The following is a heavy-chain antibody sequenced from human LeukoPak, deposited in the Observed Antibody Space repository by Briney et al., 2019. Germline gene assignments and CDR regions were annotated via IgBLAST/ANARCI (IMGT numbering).Heavy chain of an antibody. CDR2: INHSGST. CDR1: GGSFSGFY. Sequence: SETLSLTCAVYGGSFSGFYWTWIRQPPGKGLEWIGEINHSGSTNYNSSLKSRVTISVDTSKNQFSLKLSSVTAEDTAVYYCARDDSGSSPYYFDYWGQGTLVTVSS. CDR3: ARDDSGSSPYYFDY. V-gene: IGHV4-34*01. J-gene: IGHJ4*02. D-gene: IGHD1-26*01.